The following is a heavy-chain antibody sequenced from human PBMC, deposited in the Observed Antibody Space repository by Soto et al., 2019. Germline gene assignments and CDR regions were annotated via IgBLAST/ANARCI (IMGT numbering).Heavy chain of an antibody. D-gene: IGHD1-20*01. CDR2: ISSNGDST. CDR3: ARDSITGTSNFDH. Sequence: GGSLRLSCAASGFTFSGYSMHWVRQAPGKGLEYVSAISSNGDSTYYANSVKGRFTISRDNSKNTLYLQLGSLRAEDMAVYYCARDSITGTSNFDHWGQGTLVTV. CDR1: GFTFSGYS. J-gene: IGHJ4*02. V-gene: IGHV3-64*01.